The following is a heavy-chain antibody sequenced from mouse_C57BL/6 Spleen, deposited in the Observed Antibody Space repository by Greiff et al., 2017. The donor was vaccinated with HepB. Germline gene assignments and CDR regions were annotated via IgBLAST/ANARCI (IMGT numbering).Heavy chain of an antibody. J-gene: IGHJ4*01. CDR1: GYSFTDYN. V-gene: IGHV1-39*01. CDR3: ARSFYDYDAMDY. D-gene: IGHD2-10*01. CDR2: INPNYGTT. Sequence: EVKLVESGPELVKPGASVKISCKASGYSFTDYNMNWVKQSNGKSLEWIGVINPNYGTTSYNQKFKGKATLTVDTPSSTAYMQLNSLTSEDSAVYYCARSFYDYDAMDYWGQGTSVTVSS.